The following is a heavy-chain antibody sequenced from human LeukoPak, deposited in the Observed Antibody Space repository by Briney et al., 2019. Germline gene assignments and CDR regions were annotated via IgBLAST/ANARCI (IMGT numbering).Heavy chain of an antibody. Sequence: SVKVSCTASGGTFSSYAISWVRQAPGQGLEWMGRIIPILGIANYAQKFQGRVTITADKSTSTAYMELSSLRSEDTAVYYCARGSRAVYPNYYYYYGMDVWGQGTTVTVSS. J-gene: IGHJ6*02. CDR2: IIPILGIA. CDR3: ARGSRAVYPNYYYYYGMDV. V-gene: IGHV1-69*04. D-gene: IGHD5/OR15-5a*01. CDR1: GGTFSSYA.